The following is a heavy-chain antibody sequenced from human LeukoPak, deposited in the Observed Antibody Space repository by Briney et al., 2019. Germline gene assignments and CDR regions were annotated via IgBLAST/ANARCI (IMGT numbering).Heavy chain of an antibody. V-gene: IGHV3-66*01. J-gene: IGHJ3*02. D-gene: IGHD3-22*01. CDR2: IYSGGST. Sequence: PGGSLRLSCAASGLTVSSNYMSWVRQAPGKGLEWVSVIYSGGSTYYADSVKGRFTISRDNSKNTLYLQMNSLRAEDTAVYYCARDDSSGFGDAFDIWGQGTMVTVSS. CDR1: GLTVSSNY. CDR3: ARDDSSGFGDAFDI.